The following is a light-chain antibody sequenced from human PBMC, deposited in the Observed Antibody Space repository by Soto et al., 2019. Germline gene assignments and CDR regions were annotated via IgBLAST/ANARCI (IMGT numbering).Light chain of an antibody. CDR2: TAS. Sequence: DIQMTQSPSSLSASVGDRVTITCRASQGISNYLAWYQQKLGKVPKLLIYTASTLQSGVPSRFSGSGSGTDFTLTISSLHPEDVATYYGQKYNSAPFTFGPGNKVDIK. CDR1: QGISNY. J-gene: IGKJ3*01. CDR3: QKYNSAPFT. V-gene: IGKV1-27*01.